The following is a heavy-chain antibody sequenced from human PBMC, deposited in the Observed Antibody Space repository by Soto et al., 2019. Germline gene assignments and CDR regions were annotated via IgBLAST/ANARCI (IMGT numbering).Heavy chain of an antibody. CDR1: GGTFSSYA. CDR2: IIPIFGTA. V-gene: IGHV1-69*01. J-gene: IGHJ6*02. CDR3: ARGKDIVLMVYPIRDYYYYGMDV. D-gene: IGHD2-8*01. Sequence: QVQLVQSGAEVKKPGSSVKVSCKASGGTFSSYAISWVRQAPGQGLEWMGGIIPIFGTANYAQKFQGRVTITADESTSTAYMELSSLRSEDTAVYYCARGKDIVLMVYPIRDYYYYGMDVWGQVTTVTVSS.